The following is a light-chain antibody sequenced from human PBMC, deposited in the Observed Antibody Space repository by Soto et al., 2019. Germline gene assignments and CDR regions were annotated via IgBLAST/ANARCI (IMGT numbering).Light chain of an antibody. CDR2: DND. CDR1: TPNIGANY. J-gene: IGLJ3*02. V-gene: IGLV1-51*01. Sequence: QSALTQPPSVSAAPGQRVSISCSGSTPNIGANYVSWYQHLPRTAPKVLIYDNDKRPSDIPARFSASKSGTSATLGISGLQTGDEAVYFCASWDGRLTTVVFGGGTKLTVL. CDR3: ASWDGRLTTVV.